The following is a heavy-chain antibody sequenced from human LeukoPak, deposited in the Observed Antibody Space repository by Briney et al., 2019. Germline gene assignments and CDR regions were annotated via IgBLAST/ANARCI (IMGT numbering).Heavy chain of an antibody. Sequence: GGSLRLSCAASGFTFSSHGMNWVRQAPGKGLEWVSGISSSGGITYYTDSVKGRFTISRDNSKNTVSLQMNSLRAEDTAVYYCARDEYYYGSGSYRHYYMDVWGKGTTVTVSS. D-gene: IGHD3-10*01. CDR2: ISSSGGIT. CDR3: ARDEYYYGSGSYRHYYMDV. V-gene: IGHV3-23*01. CDR1: GFTFSSHG. J-gene: IGHJ6*03.